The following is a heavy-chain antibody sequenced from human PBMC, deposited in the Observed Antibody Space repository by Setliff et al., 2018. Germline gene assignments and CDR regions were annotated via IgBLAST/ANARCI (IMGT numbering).Heavy chain of an antibody. CDR1: GGSISSGDYY. V-gene: IGHV4-30-4*08. J-gene: IGHJ4*02. CDR3: ARASYSRTMHDY. D-gene: IGHD6-13*01. Sequence: SETLSLTCTVSGGSISSGDYYWSWIRQPPGKGLGWIGYIYYSGSTYYNPSLKSRVTISVDTSKNQFSLKLSSVTAADTAGYYCARASYSRTMHDYWGQGTLGTVSS. CDR2: IYYSGST.